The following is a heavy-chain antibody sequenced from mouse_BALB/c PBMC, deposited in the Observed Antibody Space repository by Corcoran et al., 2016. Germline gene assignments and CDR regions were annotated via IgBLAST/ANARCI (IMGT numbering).Heavy chain of an antibody. V-gene: IGHV8-8*01. Sequence: QVTLKGSGPGMFQPSQTLSLTCSFSGFSLSTSGMGVGWIRQPSGKDLEWRAHIWWDDDKRYNPALKSRRKISKDTACNHVFPKIASVDTADTATYYCARIANYDGSSRDAFAYWGQGTLVTVSA. CDR2: IWWDDDK. D-gene: IGHD1-1*01. J-gene: IGHJ3*01. CDR3: ARIANYDGSSRDAFAY. CDR1: GFSLSTSGMG.